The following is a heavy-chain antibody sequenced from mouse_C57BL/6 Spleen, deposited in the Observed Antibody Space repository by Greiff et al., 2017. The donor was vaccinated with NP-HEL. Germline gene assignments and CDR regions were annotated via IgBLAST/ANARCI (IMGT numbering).Heavy chain of an antibody. CDR2: IDPSDSYT. V-gene: IGHV1-50*01. CDR3: APYYDGSRGAMDY. Sequence: QVQLQQPGAELVKPGASVKLSCKASGYTFTSYWMQWVKQRPGQGLEWIGEIDPSDSYTNYNQKFKGKATLTVDTSSSTAYMQLSSLTSEDSAVYYCAPYYDGSRGAMDYWGQGTSVTVSS. J-gene: IGHJ4*01. D-gene: IGHD1-1*01. CDR1: GYTFTSYW.